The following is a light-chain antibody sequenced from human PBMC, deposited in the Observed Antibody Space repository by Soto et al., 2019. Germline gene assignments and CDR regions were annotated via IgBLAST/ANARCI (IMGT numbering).Light chain of an antibody. CDR1: QSIATSQ. CDR2: GAS. Sequence: EIVLTHSPGTLALSPLERDPVXRRASQSIATSQLAWYQQKPGQAPRLLIGASTRATGIPDRFSDSGSGTDFTLTISRLEPEDFAVYYCQQFAASPRTFGQGTKVDI. V-gene: IGKV3-20*01. J-gene: IGKJ1*01. CDR3: QQFAASPRT.